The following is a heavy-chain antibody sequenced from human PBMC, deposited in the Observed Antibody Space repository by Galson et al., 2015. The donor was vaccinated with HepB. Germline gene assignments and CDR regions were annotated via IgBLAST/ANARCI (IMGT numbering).Heavy chain of an antibody. CDR2: IIPIFGTA. J-gene: IGHJ5*02. D-gene: IGHD3-3*01. CDR1: GGTFSSYA. V-gene: IGHV1-69*13. Sequence: SVKVSCKASGGTFSSYAISWVRQAPGQGLEWMGGIIPIFGTANYAQKFQGRVTITADESTSTAYMELSSLRSEDTAVYYCAREAPGVYYDFWSGSGNWFDPWGQGTLVTVSS. CDR3: AREAPGVYYDFWSGSGNWFDP.